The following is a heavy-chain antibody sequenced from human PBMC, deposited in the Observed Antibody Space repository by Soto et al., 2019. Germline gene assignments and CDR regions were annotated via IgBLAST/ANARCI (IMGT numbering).Heavy chain of an antibody. Sequence: PVESLNLSCTGSVYIYTSYWIGWLRQMPGKGLEWMWIIYPGDSDTRYSPSFQGQVTISADKSISTAYLQWSSLKASDTAMYYCAYGKRSYGYSWGQGTLVTVSS. D-gene: IGHD5-18*01. CDR3: AYGKRSYGYS. J-gene: IGHJ4*02. V-gene: IGHV5-51*01. CDR1: VYIYTSYW. CDR2: IYPGDSDT.